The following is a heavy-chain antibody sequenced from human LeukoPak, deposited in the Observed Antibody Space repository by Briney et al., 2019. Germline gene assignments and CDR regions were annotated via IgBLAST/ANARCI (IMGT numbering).Heavy chain of an antibody. V-gene: IGHV3-30*18. D-gene: IGHD4-17*01. J-gene: IGHJ4*02. CDR1: GFTFSSYS. Sequence: GGSLRLSCAASGFTFSSYSMNWVRQAPGKGLEWVAVISFDGSDKYYANSVKGRFTIPRDNSMNTLYLQMNSLRAEDTAIYYCAKDLTTLTLGGDYWGQGTLVTVSS. CDR2: ISFDGSDK. CDR3: AKDLTTLTLGGDY.